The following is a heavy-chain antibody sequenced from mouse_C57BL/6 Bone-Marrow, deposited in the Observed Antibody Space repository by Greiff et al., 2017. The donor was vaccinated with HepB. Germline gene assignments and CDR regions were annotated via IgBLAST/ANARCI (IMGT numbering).Heavy chain of an antibody. D-gene: IGHD2-1*01. V-gene: IGHV1-63*01. J-gene: IGHJ1*03. CDR1: GYTFTNYW. CDR3: ARGTLLLSWYFDV. CDR2: IYPGGGYT. Sequence: QVQLQQSGAELVRPGTSVKMSCKASGYTFTNYWIGWAKQRPGHGLEWIGDIYPGGGYTNYNEKFKGKATLTADKSSSTAYMQFSSLTSEDSAIYYCARGTLLLSWYFDVWGTGTTVTVSS.